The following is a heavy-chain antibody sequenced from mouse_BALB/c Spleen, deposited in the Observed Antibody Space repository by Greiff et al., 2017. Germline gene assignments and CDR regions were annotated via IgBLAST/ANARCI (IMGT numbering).Heavy chain of an antibody. V-gene: IGHV5-17*02. Sequence: VQLQQSGGGLVQPGGSRKLSCAASGFTFSSFGMHWVRQAPEKGLEWVAYISSGSSTIYYADTVKGRFTISRDNPKNTLFLQMTSLRSEDTAMYYCAIYDYDRDDYWGQGTTLTVSS. CDR2: ISSGSSTI. D-gene: IGHD2-4*01. J-gene: IGHJ2*01. CDR3: AIYDYDRDDY. CDR1: GFTFSSFG.